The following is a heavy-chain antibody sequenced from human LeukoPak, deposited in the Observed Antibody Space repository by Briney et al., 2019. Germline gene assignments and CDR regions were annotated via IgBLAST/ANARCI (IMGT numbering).Heavy chain of an antibody. J-gene: IGHJ4*02. CDR1: GFTFSSYS. D-gene: IGHD1-26*01. CDR2: ISSSSSTI. CDR3: AREARGGSYWVYDY. Sequence: PGGSLRLSCAASGFTFSSYSMNWVRQAPGKGLEWESYISSSSSTIYYADSVKGRFTISRDNAKNSLYLQMNSLRDEDTAVYYCAREARGGSYWVYDYWGQGTLVTVSS. V-gene: IGHV3-48*02.